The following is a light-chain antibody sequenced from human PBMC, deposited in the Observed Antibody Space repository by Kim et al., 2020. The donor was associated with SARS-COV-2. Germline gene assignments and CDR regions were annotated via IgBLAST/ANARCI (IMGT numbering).Light chain of an antibody. CDR2: GAS. J-gene: IGKJ4*01. V-gene: IGKV3-15*01. CDR3: HQYYNWPLT. CDR1: HSVSRS. Sequence: PGERHPLACRASHSVSRSLAWYQQKPGQAPILCIYGASTRATGIPATFSGSGSVTEFTLTISSLQSEDFAVYYCHQYYNWPLTFVGGTKVDIK.